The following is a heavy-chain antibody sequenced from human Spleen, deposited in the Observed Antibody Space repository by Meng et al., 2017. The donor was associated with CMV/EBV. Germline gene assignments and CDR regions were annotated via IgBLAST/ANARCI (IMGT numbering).Heavy chain of an antibody. D-gene: IGHD3-16*01. J-gene: IGHJ6*02. V-gene: IGHV3-21*01. CDR3: VRSLGDQFYYYGMDV. CDR1: GFTFSSYS. CDR2: ISSSSSYI. Sequence: GESLKISCAASGFTFSSYSMNWVRQAPGKGLEWVSSISSSSSYIYYADSVKGRFTISRDNVQNTLYLQMSSLRAEDTAIYYCVRSLGDQFYYYGMDVWGRGTTVTVSS.